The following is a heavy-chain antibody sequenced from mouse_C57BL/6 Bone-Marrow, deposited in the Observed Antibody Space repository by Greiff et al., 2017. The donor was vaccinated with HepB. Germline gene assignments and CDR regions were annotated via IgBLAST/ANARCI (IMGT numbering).Heavy chain of an antibody. V-gene: IGHV1-53*01. CDR1: GYTFTSYW. Sequence: QVQLQQPGTELVKPGASVKLSCKASGYTFTSYWMHLVKQRPGQGLEWIGNINPSNGGTNYNEKFKSKATLTVDKSSSTAYMQLSSLTSEDSAVYYCARAGFRSYYFDYWGQGTTLTVSS. D-gene: IGHD3-1*01. J-gene: IGHJ2*01. CDR3: ARAGFRSYYFDY. CDR2: INPSNGGT.